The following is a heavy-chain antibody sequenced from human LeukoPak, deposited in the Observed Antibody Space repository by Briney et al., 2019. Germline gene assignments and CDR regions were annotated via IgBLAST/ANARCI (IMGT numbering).Heavy chain of an antibody. D-gene: IGHD2-15*01. CDR3: ARDRRVVKVRDAFDI. V-gene: IGHV1-18*01. CDR2: ISAYNGNT. CDR1: GYTFTSYG. J-gene: IGHJ3*02. Sequence: ASVKVSCKASGYTFTSYGISWVRQAPGQGLEWMGWISAYNGNTNYAQKLQGRVTMTTDTSTSTAYMELRSVRSDDTAVYYCARDRRVVKVRDAFDIWGQGTMVTVSS.